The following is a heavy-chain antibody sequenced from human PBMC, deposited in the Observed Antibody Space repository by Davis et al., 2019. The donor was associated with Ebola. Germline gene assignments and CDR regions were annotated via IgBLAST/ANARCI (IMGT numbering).Heavy chain of an antibody. V-gene: IGHV4-61*01. D-gene: IGHD3/OR15-3a*01. CDR3: ARGRLYEFWTAQVDT. CDR1: GGSVTSNNYY. Sequence: MPSETLSLTCTVSGGSVTSNNYYWNWIRRPPGRGLEWIGYIYSSGNTNYNPSLKSRVTISLDTSTDQFSLKLSSVTAADTAVYYCARGRLYEFWTAQVDTWGQGTLVTVSS. CDR2: IYSSGNT. J-gene: IGHJ5*02.